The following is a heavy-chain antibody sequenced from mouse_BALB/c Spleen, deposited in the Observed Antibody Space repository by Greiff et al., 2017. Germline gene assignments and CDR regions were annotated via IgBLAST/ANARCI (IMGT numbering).Heavy chain of an antibody. CDR2: IRNKANGYTT. CDR3: ARESIPTGDYFDY. J-gene: IGHJ2*01. CDR1: GFTFTDYY. V-gene: IGHV7-3*02. Sequence: EVMLVESGGGLVQPGGSLRLSCATSGFTFTDYYMSWVRQPPGKALEWLGFIRNKANGYTTEYSASVKGRFTISRDNSQSILYLQMNTLRAEDSATYYCARESIPTGDYFDYWGQGTTLTVSS.